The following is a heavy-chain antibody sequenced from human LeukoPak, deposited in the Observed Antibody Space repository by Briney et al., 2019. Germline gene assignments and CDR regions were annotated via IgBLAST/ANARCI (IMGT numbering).Heavy chain of an antibody. J-gene: IGHJ4*02. Sequence: ASVTVSCTASGYTFTSYYIDWVRQAPGQGLEWMGVINPSGGSTGYAQKFQGRVTMTGDPSTRTVYMELSSLTSDDTAVYYCARGTTDDYWGQGTPVTVSS. CDR2: INPSGGST. V-gene: IGHV1-46*01. D-gene: IGHD1-1*01. CDR3: ARGTTDDY. CDR1: GYTFTSYY.